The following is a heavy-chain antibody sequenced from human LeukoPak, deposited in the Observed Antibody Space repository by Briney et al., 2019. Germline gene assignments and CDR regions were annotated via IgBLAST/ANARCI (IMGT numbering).Heavy chain of an antibody. V-gene: IGHV3-53*01. D-gene: IGHD5-18*01. CDR3: AARWGYNAFDI. CDR2: IYGGGGT. CDR1: GFTFSSNA. Sequence: GGSLRLSCAAYGFTFSSNAMSWVRQAPGKGLEWVSVIYGGGGTFYADSVRGRFTISRDNSKNTLYLQMNSLRAEDTAVYYCAARWGYNAFDIWGHGTMVTVSS. J-gene: IGHJ3*02.